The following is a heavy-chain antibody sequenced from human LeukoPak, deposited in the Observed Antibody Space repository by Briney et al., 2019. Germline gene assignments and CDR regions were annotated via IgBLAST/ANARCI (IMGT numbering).Heavy chain of an antibody. V-gene: IGHV4-34*01. Sequence: GSLRLSCAASGFTFSSYAMSWVRQPPGKGLEWIGEINHSGSTNYNPSLKSRVTISVDTSKNQLSLKLSSVTAADTAVYYCARVVTASPAYFDYWGQGTLVTVSS. J-gene: IGHJ4*02. CDR3: ARVVTASPAYFDY. CDR1: GFTFSSYA. D-gene: IGHD2-21*02. CDR2: INHSGST.